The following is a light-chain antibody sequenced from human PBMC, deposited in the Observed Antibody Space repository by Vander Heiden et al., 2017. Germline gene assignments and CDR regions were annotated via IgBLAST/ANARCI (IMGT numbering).Light chain of an antibody. J-gene: IGLJ2*01. V-gene: IGLV2-14*01. CDR1: SSDVGGYNY. CDR3: SSYTSSGLGVV. Sequence: QSALTQPASVSGSPGQSITISCTGTSSDVGGYNYVPWYQQHPGKAPKLMIYEVSNRPSGVSNRFSGSKSGNTASLTISGLQAEDEADYYCSSYTSSGLGVVFGGGTKLTVL. CDR2: EVS.